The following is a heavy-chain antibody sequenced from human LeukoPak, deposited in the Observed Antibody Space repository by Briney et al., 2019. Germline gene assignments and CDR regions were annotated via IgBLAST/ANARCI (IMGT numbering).Heavy chain of an antibody. CDR3: AREITTPYYYDSSGSV. D-gene: IGHD3-22*01. Sequence: SETLSLTCAVYGGSFSGYYWSWIRQPPGKGLEWIGEINHSGSTNYNPSPKSRVTISVDTSKNQFSLKLSSVTAADTAVYYCAREITTPYYYDSSGSVWGQGTLVTVSS. V-gene: IGHV4-34*01. J-gene: IGHJ4*02. CDR1: GGSFSGYY. CDR2: INHSGST.